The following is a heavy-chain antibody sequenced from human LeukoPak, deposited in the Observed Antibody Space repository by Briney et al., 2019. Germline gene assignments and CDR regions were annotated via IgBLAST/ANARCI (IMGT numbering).Heavy chain of an antibody. D-gene: IGHD6-13*01. CDR2: ISSSSSYI. CDR1: GFTFSSYS. J-gene: IGHJ4*02. CDR3: SRDRDSSGSWEINFDY. V-gene: IGHV3-21*06. Sequence: PGGSLRLSCAASGFTFSSYSMNWVRQAPGKGLEWVSSISSSSSYIYYADSVKGRFTISRDDAKNSVYLQMNGLRAEDTAVYYCSRDRDSSGSWEINFDYWGQGTLVTVSS.